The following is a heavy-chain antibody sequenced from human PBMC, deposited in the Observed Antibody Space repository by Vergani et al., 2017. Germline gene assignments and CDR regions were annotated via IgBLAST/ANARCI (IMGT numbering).Heavy chain of an antibody. J-gene: IGHJ6*02. Sequence: VQLVQSGAEVKKPGASVKVSCKVSGYTFTDHYMHWVKQAPGKELEWMGLVDPEDGETIYAEKFKGRVTIAADTSTDTAHLELSSLRSEDTAVYYCATPQTVTTGGMEVWGQGTTLIVSS. CDR3: ATPQTVTTGGMEV. CDR1: GYTFTDHY. CDR2: VDPEDGET. V-gene: IGHV1-69-2*01. D-gene: IGHD4-17*01.